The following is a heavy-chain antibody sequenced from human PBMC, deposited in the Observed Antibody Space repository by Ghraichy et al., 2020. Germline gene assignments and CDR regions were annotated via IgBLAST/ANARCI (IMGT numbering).Heavy chain of an antibody. CDR2: IYYSGST. D-gene: IGHD3-22*01. CDR1: GGSISSSSYY. CDR3: ARRGDSSGYYYYAFDI. J-gene: IGHJ3*02. Sequence: SETLSLTCTVSGGSISSSSYYWGWIRQPPGKGLEWIGSIYYSGSTYYNPSLKSRVTISVDTSKNQFSLKLSSVTAADTAVYYCARRGDSSGYYYYAFDIWGQGTMVTVSS. V-gene: IGHV4-39*01.